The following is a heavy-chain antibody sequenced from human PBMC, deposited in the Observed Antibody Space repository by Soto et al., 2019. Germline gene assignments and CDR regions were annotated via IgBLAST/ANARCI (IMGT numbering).Heavy chain of an antibody. J-gene: IGHJ6*03. CDR2: IYYSGST. Sequence: SETLSLTCTVSGGSISSYYWSWIRQPPGKGLEWIGYIYYSGSTNYNPSLKSRVTISVDTSKNQFSLKLSSVTAADTAVYYCASGGYSSSWYRYYYYYMDVWGKGTTVTVSS. V-gene: IGHV4-59*01. CDR3: ASGGYSSSWYRYYYYYMDV. D-gene: IGHD6-13*01. CDR1: GGSISSYY.